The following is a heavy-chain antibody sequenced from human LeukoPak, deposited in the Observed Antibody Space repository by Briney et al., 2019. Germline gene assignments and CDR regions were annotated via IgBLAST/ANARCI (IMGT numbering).Heavy chain of an antibody. CDR3: ASGRTLRYCSSTSCYGRPRGNYYYMDV. CDR1: GGSFSGYY. Sequence: SETLSLTCAVYGGSFSGYYWSWIRQPPGKGLEWIGEINHSGSTNCNPSLKSRVTISVDTSKNQFSLKLSSVTAADTAVYYCASGRTLRYCSSTSCYGRPRGNYYYMDVWGKGTTVTVSS. D-gene: IGHD2-2*01. J-gene: IGHJ6*03. V-gene: IGHV4-34*01. CDR2: INHSGST.